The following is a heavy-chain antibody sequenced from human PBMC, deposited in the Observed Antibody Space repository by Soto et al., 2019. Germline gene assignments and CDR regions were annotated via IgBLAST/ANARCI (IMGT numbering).Heavy chain of an antibody. CDR3: ARDPAL. CDR2: IYDSVST. V-gene: IGHV4-31*03. CDR1: GGSISSGGYY. Sequence: SETLSLTCTVSGGSISSGGYYWSWIRQHPGKGLQWIGSIYDSVSTYYNSSLKSRVTISVDTSKNQFSLKLSSVTAADTAVYYCARDPALWGQGTLVTXAS. J-gene: IGHJ4*02.